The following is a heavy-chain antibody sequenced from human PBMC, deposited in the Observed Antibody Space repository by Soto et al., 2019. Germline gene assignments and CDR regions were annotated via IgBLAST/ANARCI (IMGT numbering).Heavy chain of an antibody. CDR2: INHLGSI. Sequence: SETLSLTCVVSGGSLSDYFWSWIRQPPGKALEWIGEINHLGSINYNPSLQTRVTMSLDKSKSQFSPKLNSVTAADSAVYFCARLEGLATISYYFDFWGPGALVTVSS. D-gene: IGHD3-9*01. V-gene: IGHV4-34*01. J-gene: IGHJ4*02. CDR3: ARLEGLATISYYFDF. CDR1: GGSLSDYF.